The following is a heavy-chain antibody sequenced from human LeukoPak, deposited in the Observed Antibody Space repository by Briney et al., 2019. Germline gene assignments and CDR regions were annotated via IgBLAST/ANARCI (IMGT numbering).Heavy chain of an antibody. Sequence: PSETLSLTCVVSGDSFSSSNWWSWVRQPPGKGLEWIGEIYHSGSTHYDPSLKSRVTIAVDKSKNQFSLRLSSVTAADTAVYYCARVMGMYSGTYRIDYWGQGTLVTVSS. V-gene: IGHV4-4*02. J-gene: IGHJ4*02. CDR2: IYHSGST. CDR1: GDSFSSSNW. D-gene: IGHD1-26*01. CDR3: ARVMGMYSGTYRIDY.